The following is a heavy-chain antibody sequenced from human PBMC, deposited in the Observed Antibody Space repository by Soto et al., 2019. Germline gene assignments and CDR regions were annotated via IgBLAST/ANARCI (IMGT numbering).Heavy chain of an antibody. D-gene: IGHD3-9*01. CDR2: LTGSSGVT. CDR1: GFTFSNFA. V-gene: IGHV3-23*01. CDR3: AKGGATYGLLTHDY. Sequence: EVQLLESGGGLVQPGGSLRLSCVVSGFTFSNFAMSWVRQAPGKGLEWVSTLTGSSGVTYYADSVKGRFAISRDNSRNTLSLQMNSLTAEDTAVYYCAKGGATYGLLTHDYWGQVTRVTVSS. J-gene: IGHJ4*02.